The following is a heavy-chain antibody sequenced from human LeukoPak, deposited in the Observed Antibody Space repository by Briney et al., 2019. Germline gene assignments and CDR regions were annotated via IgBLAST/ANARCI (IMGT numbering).Heavy chain of an antibody. V-gene: IGHV4-4*09. D-gene: IGHD4-11*01. J-gene: IGHJ4*02. CDR1: GVSVSRYY. Sequence: SETLSLTCSVSGVSVSRYYWDWIRQPPGKAPEWIGYIYTSGSPHYNPSLRSRVTISVDTSKNQFSLKLGSVTAADTAVYYCARHGLQTSFDYWGRGILVTVSS. CDR3: ARHGLQTSFDY. CDR2: IYTSGSP.